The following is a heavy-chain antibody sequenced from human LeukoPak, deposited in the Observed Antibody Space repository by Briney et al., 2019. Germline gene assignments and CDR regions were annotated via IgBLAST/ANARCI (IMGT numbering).Heavy chain of an antibody. CDR2: IRYDSSHE. CDR1: GFTFNNYG. CDR3: AKERVTTIFGVIINAFDV. D-gene: IGHD3-3*01. Sequence: PGGSLRLSCAASGFTFNNYGVYWVRQAPGKGLEWVAFIRYDSSHEYYADSVKGRFTISRDNSKNTVYLQMSSLRDEDTAVYYCAKERVTTIFGVIINAFDVWGQGTMVTVSS. V-gene: IGHV3-30*02. J-gene: IGHJ3*01.